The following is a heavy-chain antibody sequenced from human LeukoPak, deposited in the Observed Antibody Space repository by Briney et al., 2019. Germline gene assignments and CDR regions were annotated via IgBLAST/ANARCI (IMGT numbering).Heavy chain of an antibody. CDR2: INHSGST. V-gene: IGHV4-34*01. CDR3: ARNQAVAGNHGAMDI. J-gene: IGHJ3*02. Sequence: SETLSLTCAVYGESFSGYYWSWIRQPPGKGLEWIGEINHSGSTNYNPSLKSRVTISVDTSKNQFSLKLSSVTAADTAVYYCARNQAVAGNHGAMDIWGQGTMVTVSS. CDR1: GESFSGYY. D-gene: IGHD6-19*01.